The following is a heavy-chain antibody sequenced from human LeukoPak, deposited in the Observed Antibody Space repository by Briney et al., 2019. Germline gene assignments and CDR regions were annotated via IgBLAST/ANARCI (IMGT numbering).Heavy chain of an antibody. CDR2: IYHSGST. V-gene: IGHV4-38-2*02. D-gene: IGHD6-19*01. Sequence: SETLSLTCTVSGYSISSGYYWGWIRQPPGKGLEWIGSIYHSGSTYYNPSLKSRVTISVDTSKNQFSLKLSSVTAADTAVYYCARGGAVAGNWFDPWGQGTLVTVPS. CDR3: ARGGAVAGNWFDP. J-gene: IGHJ5*02. CDR1: GYSISSGYY.